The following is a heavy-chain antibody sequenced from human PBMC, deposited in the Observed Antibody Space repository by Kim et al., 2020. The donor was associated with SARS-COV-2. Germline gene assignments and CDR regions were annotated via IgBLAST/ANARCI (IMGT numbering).Heavy chain of an antibody. J-gene: IGHJ4*02. Sequence: SETLSLTCAVYGGSFSGYYWSWIRQPPGKGLEWIGEINHSGSTNYNPSLKSRVTISVDTSKNQFSLKLSSVTAADTAVYYCARGYYDILTGYYPPTDYWGQGTLVTVSS. D-gene: IGHD3-9*01. CDR3: ARGYYDILTGYYPPTDY. CDR2: INHSGST. CDR1: GGSFSGYY. V-gene: IGHV4-34*01.